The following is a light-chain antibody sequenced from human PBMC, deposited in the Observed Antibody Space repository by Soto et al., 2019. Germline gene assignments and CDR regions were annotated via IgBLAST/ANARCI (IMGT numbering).Light chain of an antibody. CDR3: QQYDSFSVT. Sequence: DIQMTQSASTLSGSLGDRVTITCWASQTISSWLAWYQQKKGKAPKLLIYKASTLKSGVPSRFSGSGYGTEFNLTISSLQTEDFATYYCQQYDSFSVTFGQGTKVDIK. J-gene: IGKJ1*01. CDR1: QTISSW. V-gene: IGKV1-5*03. CDR2: KAS.